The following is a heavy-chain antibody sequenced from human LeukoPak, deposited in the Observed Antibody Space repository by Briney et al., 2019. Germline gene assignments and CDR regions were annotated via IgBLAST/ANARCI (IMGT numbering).Heavy chain of an antibody. CDR1: GGSISSGSYY. J-gene: IGHJ4*02. Sequence: SETLSLTCTVSGGSISSGSYYWSWIRQPPGKGLEYIGYSYYSGTTNYNPSLKSRVTISVDTSKKQFSLNLSSVTAADTAVYYCARTYYDSSSYGTPFEYWGPGTLVTVSS. V-gene: IGHV4-61*01. CDR2: SYYSGTT. D-gene: IGHD3-22*01. CDR3: ARTYYDSSSYGTPFEY.